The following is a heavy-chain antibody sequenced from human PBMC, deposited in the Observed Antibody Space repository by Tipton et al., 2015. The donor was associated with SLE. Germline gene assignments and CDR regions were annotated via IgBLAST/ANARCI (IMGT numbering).Heavy chain of an antibody. CDR3: ARENRGWAPDAFDI. J-gene: IGHJ3*02. V-gene: IGHV4-4*02. D-gene: IGHD6-19*01. CDR1: GGSISSSNW. Sequence: TLSLTCTVSGGSISSSNWWSWVRQPPGKGLEWIGYIYYSGSTYYNPSLKSRVTISVDTSKNHFSLKLSSVTAADTAVYYCARENRGWAPDAFDIWGQGTMVTVSS. CDR2: IYYSGST.